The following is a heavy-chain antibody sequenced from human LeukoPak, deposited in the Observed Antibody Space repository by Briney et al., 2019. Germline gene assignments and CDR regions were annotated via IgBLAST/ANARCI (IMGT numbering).Heavy chain of an antibody. CDR2: IRYDGSNK. CDR3: AKDTVKVTTIRRVPHYMDV. D-gene: IGHD5-12*01. CDR1: GFTFSSYG. J-gene: IGHJ6*03. Sequence: VGSLRLSCAASGFTFSSYGMHWVRQAPGKGLEWVTFIRYDGSNKSYADSVKGRFIISRDNSKNTLYLQMNSLRAEDTAVYYCAKDTVKVTTIRRVPHYMDVWGKGTTVTISS. V-gene: IGHV3-30*02.